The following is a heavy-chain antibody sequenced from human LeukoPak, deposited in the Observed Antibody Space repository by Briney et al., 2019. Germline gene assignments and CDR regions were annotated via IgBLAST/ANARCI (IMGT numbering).Heavy chain of an antibody. J-gene: IGHJ4*02. D-gene: IGHD6-13*01. V-gene: IGHV3-30-3*01. Sequence: GGSLRLSCAASGFTFSSYAMHWVRQAPGKGLEWVAVISYDGSNKYHADSVKGRFTISRDNSKNTLYLQMNSLRAEDTAVYYCARDAYSSSWYSGPPDYWGQGTLVTVSS. CDR1: GFTFSSYA. CDR3: ARDAYSSSWYSGPPDY. CDR2: ISYDGSNK.